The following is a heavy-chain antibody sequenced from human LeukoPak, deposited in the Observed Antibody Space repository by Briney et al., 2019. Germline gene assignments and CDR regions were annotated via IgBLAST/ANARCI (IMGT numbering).Heavy chain of an antibody. CDR3: ARRLGGSAEGYEF. CDR2: INPNNGGT. CDR1: GYTFTDLTEYY. V-gene: IGHV1-2*02. Sequence: ASVKVSCTASGYTFTDLTEYYIHWVRQAPGQGLEWMGWINPNNGGTKYAQKIQGRVTMTRHMSMNTAYMELSRLTSDDTAVYYCARRLGGSAEGYEFWGQGPLVTVSS. D-gene: IGHD3-16*01. J-gene: IGHJ4*02.